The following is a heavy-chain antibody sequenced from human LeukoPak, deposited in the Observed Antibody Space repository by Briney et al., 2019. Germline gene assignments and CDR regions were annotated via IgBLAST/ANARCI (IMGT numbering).Heavy chain of an antibody. CDR2: INHSGST. CDR3: ARRVWWRYYFDY. J-gene: IGHJ4*02. Sequence: PSETLSLTCAVYGGSFSGYYWSWIRQPPGKGLEWIGEINHSGSTNYNPSLKSRVTISVDTSKNQFSLKLSSVTAADTAVYYCARRVWWRYYFDYWGQGTLVTVSS. CDR1: GGSFSGYY. V-gene: IGHV4-34*01. D-gene: IGHD2-21*01.